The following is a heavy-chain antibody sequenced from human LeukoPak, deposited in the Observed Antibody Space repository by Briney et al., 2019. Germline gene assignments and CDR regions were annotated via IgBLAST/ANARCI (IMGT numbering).Heavy chain of an antibody. CDR1: GDSISRYY. V-gene: IGHV4-4*07. CDR3: ARDSGTTGEVKFDP. Sequence: SETLSLTCTVSGDSISRYYWSWIRQPAGKGLEWIGRIYNGGIITYNPSLKSRVTMSIDTSNNQFSLRLRFVTAADTAVHYCARDSGTTGEVKFDPWGQGTLVTVSS. J-gene: IGHJ5*02. CDR2: IYNGGII. D-gene: IGHD3-10*01.